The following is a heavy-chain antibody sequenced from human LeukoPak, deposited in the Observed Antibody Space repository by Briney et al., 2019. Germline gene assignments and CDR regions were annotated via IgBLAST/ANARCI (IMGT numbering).Heavy chain of an antibody. D-gene: IGHD5-24*01. CDR2: IWYDGSNK. CDR3: AKEGRSLQTY. Sequence: GGSLRLSCAASGFTFSSCGMHWVRQAPGKGLEWVAVIWYDGSNKYYADSVKGRFTISRDNAKNSLYLQMNSLRVEDTAVYYCAKEGRSLQTYWGQGTLVTVSS. J-gene: IGHJ4*02. V-gene: IGHV3-33*03. CDR1: GFTFSSCG.